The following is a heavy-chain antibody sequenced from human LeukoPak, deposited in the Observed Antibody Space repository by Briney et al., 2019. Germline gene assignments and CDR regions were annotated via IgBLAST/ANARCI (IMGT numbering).Heavy chain of an antibody. CDR2: INPSGGST. Sequence: ASVKFSCKASGYTFTTYYVHWVRQATGQGLEWMGIINPSGGSTTYAQKFRGRLTMTRDMSTSTVYMELSSLRSEDTAVYYCARGSRPVYNLLTGKRYFDYWGQGALLTVSS. CDR3: ARGSRPVYNLLTGKRYFDY. D-gene: IGHD3-9*01. CDR1: GYTFTTYY. V-gene: IGHV1-46*01. J-gene: IGHJ4*02.